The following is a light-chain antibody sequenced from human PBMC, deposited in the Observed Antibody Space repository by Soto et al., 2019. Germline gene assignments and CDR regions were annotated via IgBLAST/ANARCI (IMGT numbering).Light chain of an antibody. CDR1: QSISNY. Sequence: DIQMTQSPSSLSASVGDRVTITCRASQSISNYLNWYQQKPGKAPKVLISAASSLQSGVPSRFSGVGSGTDFTLTISSLRTDDFATYYCQQSYSSPYTFGQGSKLEIK. CDR3: QQSYSSPYT. CDR2: AAS. J-gene: IGKJ2*01. V-gene: IGKV1-39*01.